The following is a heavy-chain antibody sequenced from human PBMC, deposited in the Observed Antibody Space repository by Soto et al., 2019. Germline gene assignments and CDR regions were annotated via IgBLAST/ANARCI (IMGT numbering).Heavy chain of an antibody. CDR1: GGSISSSNW. CDR3: ARAVDDYLRFLEWLLSYNWFDP. CDR2: IYHSGST. V-gene: IGHV4-4*02. D-gene: IGHD3-3*01. Sequence: SETLSLTCAVSGGSISSSNWWSWVRQPPGKGLEWIGEIYHSGSTNYNPSLKSRVTISVDKSKNQFSLKLSTVTAADTAVYYCARAVDDYLRFLEWLLSYNWFDPWGQGTLVTVSS. J-gene: IGHJ5*02.